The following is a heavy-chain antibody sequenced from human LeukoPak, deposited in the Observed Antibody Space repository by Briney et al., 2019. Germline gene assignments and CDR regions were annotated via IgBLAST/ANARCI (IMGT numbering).Heavy chain of an antibody. CDR2: IYYSGGT. CDR3: ARTGYCSSASCYTASRPYYYYYMDV. J-gene: IGHJ6*03. D-gene: IGHD2-2*02. CDR1: GGSISSGGYY. Sequence: SETLSLTCTVSGGSISSGGYYWSWIRQPPGKGLEWIGYIYYSGGTNYNPSLKSRVTISVDTSKNQFSLKLSSVTAADTAVYYCARTGYCSSASCYTASRPYYYYYMDVWGKGTTVTVSS. V-gene: IGHV4-61*08.